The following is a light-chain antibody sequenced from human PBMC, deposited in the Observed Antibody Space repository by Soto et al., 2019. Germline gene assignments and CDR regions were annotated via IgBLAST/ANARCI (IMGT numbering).Light chain of an antibody. CDR3: QQYNSYWT. CDR1: QSISSW. V-gene: IGKV1-5*01. Sequence: DIQMTQSPSTLSASVGGRVTITCRASQSISSWLAWYQQKPGKAAKLLIYDASSLESGVPSRFSGSGSGPEFTLTIRSLQPDDFATYYCQQYNSYWTFGQGTKVEIK. CDR2: DAS. J-gene: IGKJ1*01.